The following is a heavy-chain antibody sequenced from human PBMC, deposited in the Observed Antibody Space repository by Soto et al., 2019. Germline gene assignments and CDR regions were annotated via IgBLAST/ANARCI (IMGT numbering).Heavy chain of an antibody. J-gene: IGHJ3*02. D-gene: IGHD1-20*01. CDR3: ASGSYNWNDGGGAFDI. CDR2: IYYSGST. V-gene: IGHV4-30-4*01. Sequence: QVQLQESGPGLVKPSQTLSLTCTVSGGSISSGDYYWSWIRQPPGKGLEWIGYIYYSGSTYYNPSLKGRVTIAVDTSKNQFPLKLSSGTAGDTAVYYWASGSYNWNDGGGAFDIWGQGTMVTFS. CDR1: GGSISSGDYY.